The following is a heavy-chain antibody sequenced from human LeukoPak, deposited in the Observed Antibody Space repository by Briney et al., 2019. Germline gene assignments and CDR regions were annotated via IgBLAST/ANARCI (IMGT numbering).Heavy chain of an antibody. CDR3: AREPPYSSSWYSVWFDP. D-gene: IGHD6-13*01. CDR2: IIPIFGTA. CDR1: GGTFSSYA. Sequence: SVKVTCKASGGTFSSYAISWVRQAPGQGLEWMGGIIPIFGTANYAQKFQGRVTITADESTSTAYMELSSLRSEDTAVYYCAREPPYSSSWYSVWFDPWGQGTLVTVSS. J-gene: IGHJ5*02. V-gene: IGHV1-69*13.